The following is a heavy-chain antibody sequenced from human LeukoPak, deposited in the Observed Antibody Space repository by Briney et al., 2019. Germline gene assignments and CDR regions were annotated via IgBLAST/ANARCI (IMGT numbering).Heavy chain of an antibody. V-gene: IGHV3-15*01. CDR3: SAGTGRSDFDY. D-gene: IGHD1-1*01. CDR2: IKSETNGGTI. J-gene: IGHJ4*02. Sequence: GGSLRLSCAAFGFTFSDAWVSWVRQAPGKGLEWIGRIKSETNGGTIDYAAPVNGRFTLSRDDSKHTLDLQMNSLKTEDTGVYYCSAGTGRSDFDYWGQGTLVIVSS. CDR1: GFTFSDAW.